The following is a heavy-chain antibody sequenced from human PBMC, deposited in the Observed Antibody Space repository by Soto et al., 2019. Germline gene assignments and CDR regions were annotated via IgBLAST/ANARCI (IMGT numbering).Heavy chain of an antibody. CDR2: IWYDGNTK. CDR3: ARPLVAPVAGPYYYGMDV. Sequence: QIQLVESGGGVVQPGRSLRLSCTASGFTFNSYGFNWVRQAPGKGLEWVAVIWYDGNTKYYADSVKGRSTISRDNLRSTVYLQMNSLPAEDTAVYYCARPLVAPVAGPYYYGMDVWGQGTTVTVSS. J-gene: IGHJ6*02. D-gene: IGHD6-19*01. V-gene: IGHV3-33*01. CDR1: GFTFNSYG.